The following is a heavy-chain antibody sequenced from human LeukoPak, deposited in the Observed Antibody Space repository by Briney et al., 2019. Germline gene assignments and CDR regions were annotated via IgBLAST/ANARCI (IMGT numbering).Heavy chain of an antibody. CDR2: ISGSGGST. J-gene: IGHJ5*02. D-gene: IGHD2-2*01. CDR3: ARDQGYCSRTSCSSLGGWFDH. Sequence: GGSLRLSCAASGFTFSSYAMSWVRQAPGKGLEWVSGISGSGGSTYYADSVKGRFTISRDNSKNTLFLQMNRVRADDTPVYYCARDQGYCSRTSCSSLGGWFDHWRQGILVTVSS. CDR1: GFTFSSYA. V-gene: IGHV3-23*01.